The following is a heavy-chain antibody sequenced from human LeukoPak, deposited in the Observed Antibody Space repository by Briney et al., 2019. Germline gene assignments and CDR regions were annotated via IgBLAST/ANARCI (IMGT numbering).Heavy chain of an antibody. J-gene: IGHJ3*02. V-gene: IGHV3-7*04. D-gene: IGHD6-25*01. CDR3: ARSLAAGFDI. CDR1: GFTFSSFW. Sequence: GGSLRLSCAASGFTFSSFWMSWVRQAPGKGLEWVANMKQDGSEKYYVDSVKGRFTISKDNAKNSLSLQMNSLRAEDPAVYYCARSLAAGFDIWGQGTMVTVSS. CDR2: MKQDGSEK.